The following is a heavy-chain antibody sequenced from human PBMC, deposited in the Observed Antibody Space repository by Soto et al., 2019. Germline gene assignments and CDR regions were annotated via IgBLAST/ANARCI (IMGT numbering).Heavy chain of an antibody. V-gene: IGHV3-7*03. CDR1: GFTFSRYW. CDR3: ARVVSGRDYGDSIDC. J-gene: IGHJ4*02. D-gene: IGHD4-17*01. Sequence: GGSLRLSCVASGFTFSRYWLTWVRQAPGKGLEWLANIKEDGSEIYYVDSVKGRFTTSRDNAKNSLYLQMNSLRAEDTAVYYCARVVSGRDYGDSIDCWGRGTLVTVSS. CDR2: IKEDGSEI.